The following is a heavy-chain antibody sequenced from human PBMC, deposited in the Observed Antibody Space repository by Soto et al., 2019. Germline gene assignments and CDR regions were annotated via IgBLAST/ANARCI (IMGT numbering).Heavy chain of an antibody. Sequence: PGESLKISCKGSGYSFATYWIAWVRQMPGKGLEWMGIIYPGDSDTRYSPSFQGQVTISADKSISTVYLQWSSLEASDTAMYYCARGVRYQDYWGQGTQVTVSS. CDR3: ARGVRYQDY. CDR1: GYSFATYW. D-gene: IGHD2-2*01. V-gene: IGHV5-51*01. CDR2: IYPGDSDT. J-gene: IGHJ4*02.